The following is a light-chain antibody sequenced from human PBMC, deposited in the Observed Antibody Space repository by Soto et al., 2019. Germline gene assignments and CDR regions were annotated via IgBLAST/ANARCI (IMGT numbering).Light chain of an antibody. CDR3: CSFAGSFSYV. Sequence: QSALTQPASVSGSPGQSITISCIGTSSDVGRYDYVSWYQQHPGKAPKLIIYDVTERPAGVPDRFSGSKSGNTASLTISGLQAEDEADYSCCSFAGSFSYVFGGGTKLTVL. V-gene: IGLV2-11*01. J-gene: IGLJ2*01. CDR2: DVT. CDR1: SSDVGRYDY.